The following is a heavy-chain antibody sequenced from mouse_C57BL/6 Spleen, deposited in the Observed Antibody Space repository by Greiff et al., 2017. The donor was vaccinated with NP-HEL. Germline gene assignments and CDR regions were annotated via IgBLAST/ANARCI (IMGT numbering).Heavy chain of an antibody. D-gene: IGHD1-1*01. V-gene: IGHV1-61*01. CDR1: GYTFTSYW. CDR3: ARSEDRTLLLGRYFDV. Sequence: QVQLKQSGAELVRPGSSVKLSCKASGYTFTSYWMDWVKQRPGQGLEWIGNIYPSDSETHYNQKFKDKATLTVDKSSSTAYMQLSSLTSEDSAVYYCARSEDRTLLLGRYFDVWGTGTTVTVSS. J-gene: IGHJ1*03. CDR2: IYPSDSET.